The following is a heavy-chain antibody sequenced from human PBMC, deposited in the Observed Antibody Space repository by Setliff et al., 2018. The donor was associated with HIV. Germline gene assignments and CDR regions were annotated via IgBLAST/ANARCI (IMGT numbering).Heavy chain of an antibody. Sequence: SETLSLTCTVSGGAIRTSSYYWGWIRQPPGEGLEWIGSVYDSGGSYYNPSLKRRVTITVNTSKKQFSLKLSSVTAADTAVYYCARGVGRIIAVAGTGAFDIWGQGTMVTVSS. V-gene: IGHV4-39*07. CDR3: ARGVGRIIAVAGTGAFDI. CDR1: GGAIRTSSYY. J-gene: IGHJ3*02. CDR2: VYDSGGS. D-gene: IGHD6-19*01.